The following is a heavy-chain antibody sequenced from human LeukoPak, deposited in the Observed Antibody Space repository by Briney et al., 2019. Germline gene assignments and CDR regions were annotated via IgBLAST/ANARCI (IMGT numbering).Heavy chain of an antibody. CDR3: ARGYISGTHFDS. D-gene: IGHD5-12*01. CDR1: GFTFSADE. J-gene: IGHJ4*02. V-gene: IGHV3-48*03. CDR2: ISKSGSST. Sequence: PGGSLRLSCAASGFTFSADEMNWVRQAPGKGLEWVAYISKSGSSTHYADSVQGRFSVSRDNAKDSLYLPLRGLRVDDTAVYYCARGYISGTHFDSWGQGTLVTVSS.